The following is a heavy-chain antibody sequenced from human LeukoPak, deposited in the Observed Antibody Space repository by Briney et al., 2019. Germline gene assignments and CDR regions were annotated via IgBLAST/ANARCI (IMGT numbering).Heavy chain of an antibody. D-gene: IGHD1-26*01. CDR3: AVTEWELDGEDY. CDR2: IYSGGST. J-gene: IGHJ4*02. CDR1: GFTVSSNY. Sequence: PGGSLRLSCAASGFTVSSNYMSWVRQAPGKGLEWVSVIYSGGSTYYADSVKGRFTISRDNSKNTLYLQMNSLRAEDTAVYYCAVTEWELDGEDYWGQGTLVTVSS. V-gene: IGHV3-53*01.